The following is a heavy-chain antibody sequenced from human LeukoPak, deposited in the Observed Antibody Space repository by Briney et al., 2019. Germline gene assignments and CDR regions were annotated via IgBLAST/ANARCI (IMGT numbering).Heavy chain of an antibody. CDR1: GFTFSSYE. D-gene: IGHD2-15*01. CDR2: IKQDGSEK. CDR3: ARDAIVVVVVAIVQNWFDP. J-gene: IGHJ5*02. Sequence: GGSLRLSCAASGFTFSSYEMNWVRQAPGKGLEWVANIKQDGSEKYYVDSVKGRFTISRDNAKNSLYLQMNSLRAEDTAVYYCARDAIVVVVVAIVQNWFDPWGQGTLVTVSS. V-gene: IGHV3-7*01.